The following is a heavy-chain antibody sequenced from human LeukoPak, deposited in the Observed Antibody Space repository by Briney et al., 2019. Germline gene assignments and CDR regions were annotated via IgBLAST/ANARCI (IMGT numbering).Heavy chain of an antibody. J-gene: IGHJ4*02. D-gene: IGHD3-22*01. Sequence: ASVKVSCKVSGYTLTVLSMHWVRQAPGKGLEWMGGFDPEDGETIYAQKFQGRVTMTEDTSTDTAYMELSSLRSEDTAVYYCATEGLVVVTERGFDYWGQGTLVTVSS. V-gene: IGHV1-24*01. CDR2: FDPEDGET. CDR1: GYTLTVLS. CDR3: ATEGLVVVTERGFDY.